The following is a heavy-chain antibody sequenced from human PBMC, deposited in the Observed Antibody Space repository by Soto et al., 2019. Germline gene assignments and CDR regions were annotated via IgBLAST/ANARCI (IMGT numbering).Heavy chain of an antibody. J-gene: IGHJ6*02. CDR1: AYTFTRYG. V-gene: IGHV1-18*01. CDR3: EKNGQPPYYYYGLDV. D-gene: IGHD2-8*01. CDR2: ISGYNGDT. Sequence: QGHLVQSGAEVKKPGASVKVSCKTSAYTFTRYGISWVRQAPGQGLEWMGWISGYNGDTNYAQNLKYRVTMTIDTSTTTAYMELRSLTSDDTAVYYCEKNGQPPYYYYGLDVWGQGTTVTVSS.